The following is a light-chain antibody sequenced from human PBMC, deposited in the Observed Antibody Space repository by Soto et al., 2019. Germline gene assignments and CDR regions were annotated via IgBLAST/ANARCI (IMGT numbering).Light chain of an antibody. V-gene: IGLV1-47*02. J-gene: IGLJ1*01. CDR3: AAWDDSLSGLV. CDR2: SNN. CDR1: SSNIGSNY. Sequence: QSVLTQPPSASGTPGQRVTISCSGSSSNIGSNYVYWYQRLPGTAPKLLIYSNNQRPSGVPDRFSGSKSGTSASLAISGLRSEDEADYYCAAWDDSLSGLVFGTGTKLTVL.